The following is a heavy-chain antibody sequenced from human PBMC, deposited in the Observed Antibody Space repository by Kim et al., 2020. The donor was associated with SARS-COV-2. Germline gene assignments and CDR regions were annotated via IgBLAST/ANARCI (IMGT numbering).Heavy chain of an antibody. CDR1: GFTFSSYG. J-gene: IGHJ3*01. CDR2: ISYDGSNK. CDR3: AKDRYYYDSSGYYLPDA. V-gene: IGHV3-30*18. D-gene: IGHD3-22*01. Sequence: GGSLRLSCAASGFTFSSYGMHWVRQAPGKGLEWVAVISYDGSNKYYADSVKGRFTISRDNSKNTLYLQMNSLRAEDTAVYYCAKDRYYYDSSGYYLPDA.